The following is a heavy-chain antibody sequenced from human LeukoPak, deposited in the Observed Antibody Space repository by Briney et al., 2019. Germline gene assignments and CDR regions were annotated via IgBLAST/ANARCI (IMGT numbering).Heavy chain of an antibody. CDR2: VDNDGSGT. V-gene: IGHV3-74*01. J-gene: IGHJ4*02. D-gene: IGHD5-18*01. CDR3: ARSQRGYSYGER. CDR1: GFSFSNYW. Sequence: GGSLRLSCAASGFSFSNYWMHWVRQVPGKGLVWVSRVDNDGSGTSYADSVKGRFTISRDNAKNTVYLQMNSLRDEDTAVYYCARSQRGYSYGERWGQGTPVTVSS.